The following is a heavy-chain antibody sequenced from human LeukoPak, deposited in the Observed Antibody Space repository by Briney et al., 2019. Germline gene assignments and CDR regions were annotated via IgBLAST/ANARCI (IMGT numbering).Heavy chain of an antibody. CDR3: ARGGGLDV. V-gene: IGHV3-7*03. D-gene: IGHD3-16*01. Sequence: GGSLRLTCAAYGFTFSSYWMNWARQAPGKGLEWVASINHNGNVNYYVDSVKGRFTISRDNAKNSLYLQMSNLRAEDTAVYFCARGGGLDVWGQGATVTVSS. J-gene: IGHJ6*02. CDR2: INHNGNVN. CDR1: GFTFSSYW.